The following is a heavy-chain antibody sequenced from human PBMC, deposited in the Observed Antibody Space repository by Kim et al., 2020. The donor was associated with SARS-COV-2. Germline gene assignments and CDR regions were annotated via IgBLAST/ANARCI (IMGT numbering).Heavy chain of an antibody. J-gene: IGHJ4*02. CDR1: GFTFGDYG. CDR2: INWNGGST. CDR3: ARVGDYGGNGGENYFDY. D-gene: IGHD4-17*01. V-gene: IGHV3-20*04. Sequence: GGSLRLSCAASGFTFGDYGMSWVRQAPGKGLEWVSGINWNGGSTGYADSVKGRFTISRDNAKNSLYLQMNSLRAEDTALYYCARVGDYGGNGGENYFDYWGQGTLVTVSS.